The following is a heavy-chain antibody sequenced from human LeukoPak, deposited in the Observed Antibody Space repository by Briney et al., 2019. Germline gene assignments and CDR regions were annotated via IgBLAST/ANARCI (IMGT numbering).Heavy chain of an antibody. Sequence: SETLSLTCTVSGGSISSSSYYWGWIRQPPGKGLEWIGSIYYSGSTYYNPSLKSRVTISVDTPKNQFSLKLSSVTAADTAVYYCARLIFLEWFLSFDPWGQGTLVTVSS. J-gene: IGHJ5*02. V-gene: IGHV4-39*01. CDR3: ARLIFLEWFLSFDP. CDR2: IYYSGST. CDR1: GGSISSSSYY. D-gene: IGHD3-3*01.